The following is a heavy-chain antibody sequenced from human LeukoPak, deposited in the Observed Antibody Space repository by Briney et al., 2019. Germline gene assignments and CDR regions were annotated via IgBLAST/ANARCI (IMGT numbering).Heavy chain of an antibody. V-gene: IGHV3-30*03. J-gene: IGHJ6*02. D-gene: IGHD6-13*01. Sequence: PGGSLRLSCAACGFTFSSYVMSWVRQARGKGVEWVALISNDGSRQFYSDSVKGRFTISRDNSRNTLDLLMNSMRAEDRAVYYCARDHYSFSSRPWDYKYGMDVWGQGTAVTVSS. CDR2: ISNDGSRQ. CDR1: GFTFSSYV. CDR3: ARDHYSFSSRPWDYKYGMDV.